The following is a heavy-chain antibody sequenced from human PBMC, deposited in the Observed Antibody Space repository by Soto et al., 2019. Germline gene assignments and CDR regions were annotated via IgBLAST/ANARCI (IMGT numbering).Heavy chain of an antibody. J-gene: IGHJ6*02. Sequence: SETLSLTCTVSGGSISSSSYYWGWIRQPPGKGLEWIGSIYYSGSTYYDPSLKSRVTISVDTSKNQFSLKLSSVTAADTAVYYCARRRDQLLPYYYYGMDVWGQGTTVTVSS. CDR3: ARRRDQLLPYYYYGMDV. V-gene: IGHV4-39*01. CDR2: IYYSGST. D-gene: IGHD2-2*01. CDR1: GGSISSSSYY.